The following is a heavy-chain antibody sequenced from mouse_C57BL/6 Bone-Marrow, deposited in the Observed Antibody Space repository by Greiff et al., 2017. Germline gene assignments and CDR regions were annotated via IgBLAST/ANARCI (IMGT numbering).Heavy chain of an antibody. CDR2: ISSGGSYT. J-gene: IGHJ4*01. Sequence: VQLVQSGADLVKPGGSLKLSCAASGFTFSSYGMHWVRQTPGKRLEWVAAISSGGSYTYYPDSVKGRFTISRDTANNTVYLQISSLKSEDTAMYYCARDATVVDYAMDYWGQGTSVTVSS. V-gene: IGHV5-6*01. D-gene: IGHD1-1*01. CDR3: ARDATVVDYAMDY. CDR1: GFTFSSYG.